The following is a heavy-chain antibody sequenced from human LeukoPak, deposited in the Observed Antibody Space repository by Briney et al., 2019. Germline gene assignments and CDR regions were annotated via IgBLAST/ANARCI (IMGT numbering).Heavy chain of an antibody. CDR2: ISRGVGST. V-gene: IGHV3-23*01. CDR1: GFTFSIYD. CDR3: AKKGQADDGGKPD. Sequence: GGSLRLSCAASGFTFSIYDLSWVHQAPGKGLECVSAISRGVGSTYYADSVKGRFTISRDNSKNTLYLQMNNLRVDDTAVYYCAKKGQADDGGKPDWGQGTLVTVSS. J-gene: IGHJ4*02.